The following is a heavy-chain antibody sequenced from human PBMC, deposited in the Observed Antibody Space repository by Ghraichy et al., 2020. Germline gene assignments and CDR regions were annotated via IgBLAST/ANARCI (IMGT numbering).Heavy chain of an antibody. CDR2: IYYTGTT. CDR1: GGSISSGYS. CDR3: ARGSPGPGRYWYFDL. J-gene: IGHJ2*01. Sequence: SETLSLTCAVSGGSISSGYSWTWIRQPPGKGLEWTGYIYYTGTTYYNPSLKSRATISVDTPKNQFSLRLDSVTAADTAVYYCARGSPGPGRYWYFDLWGRGTLVTVSS. V-gene: IGHV4-30-4*07. D-gene: IGHD1-1*01.